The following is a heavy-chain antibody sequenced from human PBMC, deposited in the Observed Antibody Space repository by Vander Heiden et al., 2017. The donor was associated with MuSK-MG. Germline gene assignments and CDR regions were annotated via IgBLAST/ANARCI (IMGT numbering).Heavy chain of an antibody. V-gene: IGHV4-30-4*01. J-gene: IGHJ4*02. D-gene: IGHD3-10*01. Sequence: QVQLQESGPGLVKPSQTLSLTCTVSDGSVSSGDYYWSWIRQPPGKGLEWIGYNYYSGSTYYNPSLKSRVTISVDTAKKQFSLKLSSVTAADTAVYYWARAPVMVVTFAYWVQGTLVPVS. CDR2: NYYSGST. CDR3: ARAPVMVVTFAY. CDR1: DGSVSSGDYY.